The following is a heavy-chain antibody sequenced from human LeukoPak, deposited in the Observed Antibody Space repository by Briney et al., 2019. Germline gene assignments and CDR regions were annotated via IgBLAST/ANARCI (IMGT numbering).Heavy chain of an antibody. J-gene: IGHJ2*01. CDR2: IYHSGST. CDR1: GYSISSGYY. CDR3: ARYWGVQLWPHWYFDL. D-gene: IGHD5-18*01. Sequence: SETLSLTCAVSGYSISSGYYWGWIRQPPGKGLEWIGSIYHSGSTYYNPSLKSRVTISVDTSKNQFSLKLNSVTAADTAVYYCARYWGVQLWPHWYFDLWGRGSLVTVSS. V-gene: IGHV4-38-2*01.